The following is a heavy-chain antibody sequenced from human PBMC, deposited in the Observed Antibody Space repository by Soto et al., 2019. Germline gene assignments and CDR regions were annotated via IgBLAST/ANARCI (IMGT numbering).Heavy chain of an antibody. D-gene: IGHD3-16*01. V-gene: IGHV2-5*02. Sequence: SGPTLVNPTHTLTRTCTFSGFSLSTIGVGVGWIRQPPGKALEWLSLIYWDDDKRYSPSLNSRLTITKDTSKNQVVLTMTNMDPVDKAKYCGGHRRGGTQRVWSYPWRQGSRGTVAS. CDR2: IYWDDDK. J-gene: IGHJ5*02. CDR3: GHRRGGTQRVWSYP. CDR1: GFSLSTIGVG.